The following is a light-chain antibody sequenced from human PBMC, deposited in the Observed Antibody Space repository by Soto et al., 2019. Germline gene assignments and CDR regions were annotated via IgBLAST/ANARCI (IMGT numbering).Light chain of an antibody. J-gene: IGKJ4*01. CDR2: AAS. CDR3: QQYNIYPLT. CDR1: QDINSY. Sequence: DVQMTQSPSSLSASVGDRVTITCRASQDINSYLAWYQQKPGNAPKSLIYAASSLQTGVPSRFSGSESGTDLTVTISNLQPEDSATYYCQQYNIYPLTFGGGTKVEIK. V-gene: IGKV1D-16*01.